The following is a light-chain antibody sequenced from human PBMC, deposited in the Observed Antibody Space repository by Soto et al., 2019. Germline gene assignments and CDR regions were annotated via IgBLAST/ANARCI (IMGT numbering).Light chain of an antibody. CDR2: RNN. CDR1: SFNIGGNT. CDR3: ATWADSLSAVV. V-gene: IGLV1-44*01. Sequence: QSVLTQPPSASGTPGQRVTISCSGSSFNIGGNTVNWYQQVTGTAPKLLINRNNQRPSGIPDRFSGSKSGTSATLAISGLQSEDEADYYCATWADSLSAVVFGGGTKLTVL. J-gene: IGLJ2*01.